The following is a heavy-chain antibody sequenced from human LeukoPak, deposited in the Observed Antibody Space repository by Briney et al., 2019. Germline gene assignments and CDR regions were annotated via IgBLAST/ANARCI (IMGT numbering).Heavy chain of an antibody. D-gene: IGHD5-12*01. CDR3: TRDRGHSGYDLYDY. J-gene: IGHJ4*02. Sequence: PGGALRLSCVAPGFTFSNYWMGGVRQAPGKGLDGVANINLEGMEIYYVDSVKGRFTISRDTAKDSLYLQMNRLRAEDTAVYYCTRDRGHSGYDLYDYWGQGTLVTVSP. CDR1: GFTFSNYW. V-gene: IGHV3-7*01. CDR2: INLEGMEI.